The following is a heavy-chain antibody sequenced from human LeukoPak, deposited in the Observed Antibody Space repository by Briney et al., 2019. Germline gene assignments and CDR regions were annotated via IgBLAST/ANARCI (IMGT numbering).Heavy chain of an antibody. D-gene: IGHD3-22*01. V-gene: IGHV4-59*12. CDR3: AREAYYYDSSGYYLWLGEPKPGPFDY. CDR2: IYYSGST. J-gene: IGHJ4*02. CDR1: GGSISSYY. Sequence: PSETLSLTCTVPGGSISSYYWSWIRQPPGKGLEWIGYIYYSGSTNYNPSLKSRVTISVDTSKNQFSLKLSSVTAADTAVYYCAREAYYYDSSGYYLWLGEPKPGPFDYWGQGTLVTVSS.